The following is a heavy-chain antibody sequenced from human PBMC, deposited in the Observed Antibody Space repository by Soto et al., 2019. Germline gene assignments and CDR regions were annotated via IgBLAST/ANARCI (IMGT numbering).Heavy chain of an antibody. CDR2: IIPILGIA. V-gene: IGHV1-69*02. D-gene: IGHD2-2*02. Sequence: SVKVSSKASGGTFSSYTISWVRQAPGQGLEWMGRIIPILGIANYAQKFQGRVTITADKSTSTAYMELSSLRSEDTAVYYCARATIPIPIYYMDVWGKGTTVTVSS. J-gene: IGHJ6*03. CDR1: GGTFSSYT. CDR3: ARATIPIPIYYMDV.